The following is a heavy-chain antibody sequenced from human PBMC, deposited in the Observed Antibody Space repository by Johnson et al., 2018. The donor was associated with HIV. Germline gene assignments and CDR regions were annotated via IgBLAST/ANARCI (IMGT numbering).Heavy chain of an antibody. CDR3: ASVRGSSWPYDAFDI. V-gene: IGHV3-53*01. J-gene: IGHJ3*02. CDR2: IYSGGST. D-gene: IGHD6-13*01. Sequence: VQLVESGGGLIQPGGSLRLSCAASGFTVSSNYMSWVRQAPGKGLEWVSVIYSGGSTYYADSVKGRFTISRDNSKNTLYLQMNSLRAEDTAVYYCASVRGSSWPYDAFDIWGQGTMVTVSS. CDR1: GFTVSSNY.